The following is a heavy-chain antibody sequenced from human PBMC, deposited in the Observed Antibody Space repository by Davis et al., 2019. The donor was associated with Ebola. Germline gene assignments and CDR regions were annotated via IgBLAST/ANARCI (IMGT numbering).Heavy chain of an antibody. Sequence: PGGSLRLSCAASGFTFSSYAMHWVRQAPGKGLEWVAVISYDGSNKYYADSVKGRFTISRDNSKNTLYLQMNSLRAEDTAVYYCARDHYDLGPYWFDYWGQGTLVTVSS. CDR2: ISYDGSNK. D-gene: IGHD3-3*01. CDR1: GFTFSSYA. V-gene: IGHV3-30*04. CDR3: ARDHYDLGPYWFDY. J-gene: IGHJ4*02.